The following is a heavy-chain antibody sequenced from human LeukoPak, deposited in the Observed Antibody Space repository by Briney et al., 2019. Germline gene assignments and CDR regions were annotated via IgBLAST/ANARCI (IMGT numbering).Heavy chain of an antibody. J-gene: IGHJ6*02. V-gene: IGHV4-31*03. CDR2: IYYSGST. Sequence: SETLSLTCTVSGGSISSGGYHWSWIRQHPGKGLEWIGYIYYSGSTYYNPSLKSRVTISVDTSKNQFSLKLSSVTAADTAVYYCARGIRQLVPNYYYYYGMDVWGQGTTVTVSS. CDR3: ARGIRQLVPNYYYYYGMDV. D-gene: IGHD6-13*01. CDR1: GGSISSGGYH.